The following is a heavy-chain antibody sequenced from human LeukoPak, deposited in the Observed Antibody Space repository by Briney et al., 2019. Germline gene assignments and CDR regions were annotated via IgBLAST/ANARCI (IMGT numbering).Heavy chain of an antibody. CDR2: ISSSGSTI. V-gene: IGHV3-11*04. Sequence: PGGSLRLSCAASGFTFSDYYMSWIRQAPGKGLKWVSYISSSGSTIYYADSVKGRFTISRDNSKNTLYLQMNSLRAEDTAVYYCARDYKGGSYGLDYWGQGTLVTVSS. J-gene: IGHJ4*02. D-gene: IGHD1-26*01. CDR3: ARDYKGGSYGLDY. CDR1: GFTFSDYY.